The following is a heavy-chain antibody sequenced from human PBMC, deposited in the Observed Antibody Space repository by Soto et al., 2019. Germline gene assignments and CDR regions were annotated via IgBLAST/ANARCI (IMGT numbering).Heavy chain of an antibody. Sequence: PVGSQTISSAPSAVSFSNYAIHWIRPAPGKGLEWVSSISYDGNYKYYADSVKGRFTISRDNSKNTLYLQMNSLRTEDTAVYYCARGRVMGGIDLNLYAMDVWGQGTTVPV. CDR2: ISYDGNYK. CDR3: ARGRVMGGIDLNLYAMDV. D-gene: IGHD2-15*01. J-gene: IGHJ6*02. CDR1: AVSFSNYA. V-gene: IGHV3-30-3*01.